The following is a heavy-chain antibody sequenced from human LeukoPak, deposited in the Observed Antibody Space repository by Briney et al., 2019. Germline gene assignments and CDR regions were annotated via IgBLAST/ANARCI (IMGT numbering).Heavy chain of an antibody. CDR2: ISSSSSYI. D-gene: IGHD3-22*01. CDR3: ARGSITMIVNDY. J-gene: IGHJ4*02. Sequence: GGSLRLSCAASGFTFSSYSMNWVRQAPGKGLEWVSSISSSSSYIYYADSVKGRFTISRDNAKNSLYLQMNSLRAEDTAVYYCARGSITMIVNDYWGQGTLVTVSS. V-gene: IGHV3-21*01. CDR1: GFTFSSYS.